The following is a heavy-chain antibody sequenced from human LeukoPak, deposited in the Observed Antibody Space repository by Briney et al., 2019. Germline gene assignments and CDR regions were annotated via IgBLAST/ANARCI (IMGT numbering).Heavy chain of an antibody. J-gene: IGHJ4*02. Sequence: SETLSVTCTVSGGSISTSTYYWGWIRQPPGKGLEWIGSIYYSGSTYSNPSLKSRVTLSVDTSKNQFSLKLSSVTAADTAVYYCARDCQASWDLTGYHDYWGQGALVTVSS. V-gene: IGHV4-39*07. D-gene: IGHD3-9*01. CDR2: IYYSGST. CDR1: GGSISTSTYY. CDR3: ARDCQASWDLTGYHDY.